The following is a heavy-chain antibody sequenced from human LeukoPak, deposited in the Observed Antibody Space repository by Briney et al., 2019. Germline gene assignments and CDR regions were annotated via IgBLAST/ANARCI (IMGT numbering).Heavy chain of an antibody. CDR2: IYPGDSDT. Sequence: GESLKISCYGSAYSLTSYCNGWVRQMPGKGLEWMGIIYPGDSDTRYSPSFQGQVTISADKSISTAYLQWSSLKASDTAMYYCARIEQSPYYYYMDVWGKGTTVTVSS. CDR1: AYSLTSYC. J-gene: IGHJ6*03. D-gene: IGHD6-19*01. CDR3: ARIEQSPYYYYMDV. V-gene: IGHV5-51*01.